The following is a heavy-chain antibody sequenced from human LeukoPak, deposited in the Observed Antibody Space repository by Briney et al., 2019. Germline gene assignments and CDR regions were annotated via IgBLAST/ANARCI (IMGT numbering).Heavy chain of an antibody. CDR1: GFTITSLY. D-gene: IGHD6-19*01. J-gene: IGHJ6*02. Sequence: MSSETLSLTGSVSGFTITSLYWSWVRQTPGKGLECVGYVHHTGVTNYNPSLRGRVTVSMDASKNQLYLKLNSVTAADTAVYYCVRSATIAVFRYGMDVWGQGTTVTVSS. CDR2: VHHTGVT. V-gene: IGHV4-59*11. CDR3: VRSATIAVFRYGMDV.